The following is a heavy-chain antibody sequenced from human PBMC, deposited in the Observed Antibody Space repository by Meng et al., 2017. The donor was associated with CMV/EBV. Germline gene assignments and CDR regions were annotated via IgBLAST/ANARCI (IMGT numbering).Heavy chain of an antibody. D-gene: IGHD7-27*01. J-gene: IGHJ3*02. CDR3: ARENWGDAFDI. Sequence: GGSLRLSCAASGFTFSSCWMSWVRQAPGKGLEWVANIKQDGSEKYYVDSVKGRFTISRDNAKNSLYLQMNSLRAEDTAVYYCARENWGDAFDIWGQGTMVTVSS. V-gene: IGHV3-7*01. CDR1: GFTFSSCW. CDR2: IKQDGSEK.